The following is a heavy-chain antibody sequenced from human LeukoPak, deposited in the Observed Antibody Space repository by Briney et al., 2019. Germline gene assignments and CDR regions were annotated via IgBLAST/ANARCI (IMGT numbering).Heavy chain of an antibody. CDR2: IYYSGST. J-gene: IGHJ3*02. Sequence: SETLSLTCAVSGGSISCYYWSWIRQPPGKGLEWIGYIYYSGSTNYNPSLKSRVTISVDTSKNQFSLKLSSVTAADTAVYYCARDRVWFGEDNAFDIWGRGTMVTVSS. V-gene: IGHV4-59*01. CDR3: ARDRVWFGEDNAFDI. D-gene: IGHD3-10*01. CDR1: GGSISCYY.